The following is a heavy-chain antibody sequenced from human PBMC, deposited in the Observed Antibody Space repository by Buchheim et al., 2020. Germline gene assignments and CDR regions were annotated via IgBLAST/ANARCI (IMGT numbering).Heavy chain of an antibody. D-gene: IGHD1-26*01. CDR3: VKDIGDPGAH. CDR1: GFIFSNFG. Sequence: QVKLVESGGGVVQPGRSLRLSCATSGFIFSNFGVHWVRQAPGKGLEWLAFIGYGGGNKYYEDSVKGRFTIYTDNSKNNLYLQMHSLRVDDTALYYCVKDIGDPGAHWGQGT. V-gene: IGHV3-30*02. CDR2: IGYGGGNK. J-gene: IGHJ4*02.